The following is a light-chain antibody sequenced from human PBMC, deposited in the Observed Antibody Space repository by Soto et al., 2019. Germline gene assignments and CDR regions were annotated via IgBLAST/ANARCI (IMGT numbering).Light chain of an antibody. CDR2: GAS. J-gene: IGKJ5*01. CDR3: QHYGSSPIT. V-gene: IGKV3-20*01. CDR1: QSVSINY. Sequence: VGLTHSLGTVSLSPGEEATPSCRASQSVSINYVAWYQQKPGLAPRLLIHGASSRATGIPDRFRGSKSGTDFTLTIRRLEPEDFAVYYCQHYGSSPITFGQGTRLEIK.